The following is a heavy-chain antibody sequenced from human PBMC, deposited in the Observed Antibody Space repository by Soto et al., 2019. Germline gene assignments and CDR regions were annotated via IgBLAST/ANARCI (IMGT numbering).Heavy chain of an antibody. CDR3: ARDLSVPAAIFLRRNWFDP. CDR1: GYTFTSYG. CDR2: ISAYNGNT. D-gene: IGHD2-2*02. J-gene: IGHJ5*02. V-gene: IGHV1-18*04. Sequence: ASVKVSCKASGYTFTSYGISWVRQAPGQGLEWMGWISAYNGNTNYAQKLQGRVTMTTDTSTSTAYMELRSLRSDDTAVYYCARDLSVPAAIFLRRNWFDPWGQGTPVTVSS.